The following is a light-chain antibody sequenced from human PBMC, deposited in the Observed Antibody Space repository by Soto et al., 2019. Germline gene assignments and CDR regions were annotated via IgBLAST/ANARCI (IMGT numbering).Light chain of an antibody. V-gene: IGKV3-15*01. CDR1: QSVGSY. CDR3: QQYNRWRSIP. CDR2: GAS. Sequence: EIVMTQSPATLSVSPGERATLSCRASQSVGSYLAWYQQKPGQAPRLLIYGASTRATDIPARFSGSGSGTAVSLTISSLQTEAFAVYSCQQYNRWRSIPFGQGTRL. J-gene: IGKJ5*01.